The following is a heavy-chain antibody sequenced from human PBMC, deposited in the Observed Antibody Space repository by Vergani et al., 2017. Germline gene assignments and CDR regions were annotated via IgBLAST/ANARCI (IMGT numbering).Heavy chain of an antibody. CDR1: GFTVSSNY. CDR2: IYSGGST. J-gene: IGHJ4*02. D-gene: IGHD4-17*01. CDR3: AREGDYGDYVFVY. Sequence: EVQLVESGGGLVQPGGSLRLSCAASGFTVSSNYMSWVRQAPGKGLEWVSVIYSGGSTYYADSVKGRFTISRDNSKNTLYLQMNSLRAEDTAVYYCAREGDYGDYVFVYWGQGTLVTVSS. V-gene: IGHV3-66*02.